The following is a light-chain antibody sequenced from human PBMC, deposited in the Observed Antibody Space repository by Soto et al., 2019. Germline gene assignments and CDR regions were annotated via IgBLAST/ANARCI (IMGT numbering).Light chain of an antibody. V-gene: IGKV1-5*01. J-gene: IGKJ1*01. CDR3: QQYNSYSGT. CDR1: QNINAW. CDR2: DAS. Sequence: IHMPQSPSSLSVSVGARVTITCQTSQNINAWLAWYQQRPGQAPKLLIYDASTVQSGVPSRFSGSGSGTEFTLTISSLQPDDFATYYCQQYNSYSGTFGQGTKVDI.